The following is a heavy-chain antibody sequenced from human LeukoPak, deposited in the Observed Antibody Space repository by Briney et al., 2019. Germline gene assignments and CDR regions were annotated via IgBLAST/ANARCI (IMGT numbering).Heavy chain of an antibody. J-gene: IGHJ4*02. CDR2: ISSTGGGTT. V-gene: IGHV3-23*01. D-gene: IGHD5-12*01. CDR3: AKPRLAAAISFFDY. Sequence: GGSLRLSCAASGFTFDDYGMTWVRQAPGKGLEWVSSISSTGGGTTYYAESVKGRFTISRDNSKNRLYLQMTTLRADDTAVYYCAKPRLAAAISFFDYWGQGALVTVSS. CDR1: GFTFDDYG.